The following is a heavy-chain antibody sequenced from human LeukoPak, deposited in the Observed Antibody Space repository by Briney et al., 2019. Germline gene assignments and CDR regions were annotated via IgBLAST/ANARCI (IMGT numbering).Heavy chain of an antibody. CDR1: GGSISSSNW. J-gene: IGHJ4*02. V-gene: IGHV4-4*02. D-gene: IGHD3-3*01. CDR2: IYHSGST. Sequence: KPSGTLSLTCAVSGGSISSSNWWSWVRQPPGKGLEWIGEIYHSGSTNYNPSLKSRVTISVDKSKNQFSLKLSSVTAADTAVYYCARDGSGSTTYFDYWGQGTLVSVSS. CDR3: ARDGSGSTTYFDY.